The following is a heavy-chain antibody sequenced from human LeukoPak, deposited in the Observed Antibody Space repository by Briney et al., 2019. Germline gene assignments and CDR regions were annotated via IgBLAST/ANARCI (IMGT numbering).Heavy chain of an antibody. CDR1: GFTFTDYY. J-gene: IGHJ3*01. Sequence: GGSLRLSCAASGFTFTDYYMSWVRQAPGKGLEWVSYIISSGDTIYYADSVKGRFTISRDNAKSSLYLQMNSLRVEDTAVYYCAGPGTTLDAFDLWGQGTMVTVSS. CDR3: AGPGTTLDAFDL. V-gene: IGHV3-11*01. CDR2: IISSGDTI.